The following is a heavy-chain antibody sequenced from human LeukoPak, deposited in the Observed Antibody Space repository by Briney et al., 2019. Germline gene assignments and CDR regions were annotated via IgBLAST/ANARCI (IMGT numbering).Heavy chain of an antibody. V-gene: IGHV3-7*01. CDR3: ARDFLWFGELLDY. Sequence: GGSLRLSCAASGFTFSSYWMSWVRQAPGKGLEWVATIRQDGSQKYYVDSVKGRFTISRDNAKNSLYLQMNSLRAEDTAVYYCARDFLWFGELLDYWGQGTLVTVSS. D-gene: IGHD3-10*01. CDR1: GFTFSSYW. J-gene: IGHJ4*02. CDR2: IRQDGSQK.